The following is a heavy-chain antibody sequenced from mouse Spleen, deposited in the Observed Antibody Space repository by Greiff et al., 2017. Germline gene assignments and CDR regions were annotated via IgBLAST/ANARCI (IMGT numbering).Heavy chain of an antibody. V-gene: IGHV14-2*01. Sequence: EVKLMESGAELVKPGASVKLSCTASGFNIKDYYMHWVKQRTEQGLEWIGRIDPEDGETKYAPKFQGKATITADTSSNTAYLQLSSLTSEDTAVYYCALITTVVATRYFDVWGAGTTVTVSS. CDR2: IDPEDGET. CDR1: GFNIKDYY. CDR3: ALITTVVATRYFDV. D-gene: IGHD1-1*01. J-gene: IGHJ1*01.